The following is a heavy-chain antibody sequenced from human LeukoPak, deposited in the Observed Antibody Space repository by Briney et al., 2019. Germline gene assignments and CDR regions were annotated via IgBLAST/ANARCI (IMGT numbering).Heavy chain of an antibody. D-gene: IGHD6-6*01. V-gene: IGHV3-23*01. J-gene: IGHJ4*02. CDR1: GFTFSSYA. CDR3: ARGASYWSSSYFDY. CDR2: ISGSGGST. Sequence: GGSLRLSCAASGFTFSSYAMSWVRQAPGKGLEWVSAISGSGGSTYYADSVKGRFTISRDNSKNTLYLQMNSLRAEDTALYHCARGASYWSSSYFDYWGQGTLVTVSS.